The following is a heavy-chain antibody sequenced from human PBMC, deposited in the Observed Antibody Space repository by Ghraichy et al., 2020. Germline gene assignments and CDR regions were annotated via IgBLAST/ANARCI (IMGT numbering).Heavy chain of an antibody. D-gene: IGHD3-16*01. J-gene: IGHJ4*02. Sequence: ASVKVSCKASGFSFRDYGFSWVRQAPGQGLEWMGWISAFNGDIDYPKKFRDRVSLTIDTSSNIVYMELRGLKLDDTAVYFCARSNYYDRYGYYRQTRAPPSYWGQGSLITVAS. V-gene: IGHV1-18*01. CDR1: GFSFRDYG. CDR2: ISAFNGDI. CDR3: ARSNYYDRYGYYRQTRAPPSY.